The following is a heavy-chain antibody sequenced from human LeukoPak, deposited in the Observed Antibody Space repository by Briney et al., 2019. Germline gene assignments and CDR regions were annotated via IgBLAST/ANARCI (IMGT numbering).Heavy chain of an antibody. CDR1: GFTFSSYN. J-gene: IGHJ5*02. Sequence: GGSLRLSCAASGFTFSSYNMNWVRQAPGKRLEWVSSISTSSSYIYYADSVKGRFTISRDNARNSLYLQMNSLRAEDTAVYYCAREYTVTWNWFDPWGQGTLVTVSS. D-gene: IGHD4-17*01. CDR3: AREYTVTWNWFDP. V-gene: IGHV3-21*01. CDR2: ISTSSSYI.